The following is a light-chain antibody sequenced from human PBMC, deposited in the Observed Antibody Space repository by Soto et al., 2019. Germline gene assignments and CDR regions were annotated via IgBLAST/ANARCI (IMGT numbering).Light chain of an antibody. CDR1: QSISSW. CDR2: DAS. CDR3: QQYNSYSRLT. J-gene: IGKJ4*01. Sequence: DIQMTQSPSTLSASVGDRVTITCRASQSISSWLAWYQQKPGKAPKLLIYDASSLESGVPSRFSGSGSGTDFTLDNSSLQPDDFATYYCQQYNSYSRLTFGGGTKVEIK. V-gene: IGKV1-5*01.